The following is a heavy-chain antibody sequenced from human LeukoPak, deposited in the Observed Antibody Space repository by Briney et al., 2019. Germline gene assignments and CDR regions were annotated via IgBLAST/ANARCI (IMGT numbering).Heavy chain of an antibody. CDR1: GFTFSDYY. CDR3: ARRLQVPGIAVAGSDY. Sequence: GGSLRLSCAASGFTFSDYYMSWIRQAPGKGLEWVSYISSSGSTIYYADSVKGRFTISRDNAKNSLYLQMNSLRAEDTAVYYCARRLQVPGIAVAGSDYWGQGTLVTLSS. V-gene: IGHV3-11*01. J-gene: IGHJ4*02. CDR2: ISSSGSTI. D-gene: IGHD6-19*01.